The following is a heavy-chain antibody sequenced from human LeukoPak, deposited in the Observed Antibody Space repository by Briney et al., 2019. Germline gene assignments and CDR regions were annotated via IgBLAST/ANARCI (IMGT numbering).Heavy chain of an antibody. CDR3: ARDSILPSDVYGMDV. Sequence: PGGSLRLSCAASGFTASSNYMSWVRPAPGEGLEWVSVIYSGGSTYYADSVKGRFTISRDNSKNTLYLQMNSLGAEDTAVYYCARDSILPSDVYGMDVWGQGTTVTVSS. CDR1: GFTASSNY. D-gene: IGHD2-21*02. CDR2: IYSGGST. J-gene: IGHJ6*02. V-gene: IGHV3-53*01.